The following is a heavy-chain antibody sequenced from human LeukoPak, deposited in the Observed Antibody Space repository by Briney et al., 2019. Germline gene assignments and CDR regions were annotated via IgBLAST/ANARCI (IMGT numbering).Heavy chain of an antibody. Sequence: ASVNVSCKASRYTFTGYYMHWVRQAPGQGLEWMGWINPNSGGTNYAQKFQGRVTMTRDTSISTAYMELSRLRSDDTAVYYCARVRYSSGWYNGGEFDYWGQGTLVTVSS. J-gene: IGHJ4*02. CDR2: INPNSGGT. D-gene: IGHD6-19*01. CDR1: RYTFTGYY. V-gene: IGHV1-2*02. CDR3: ARVRYSSGWYNGGEFDY.